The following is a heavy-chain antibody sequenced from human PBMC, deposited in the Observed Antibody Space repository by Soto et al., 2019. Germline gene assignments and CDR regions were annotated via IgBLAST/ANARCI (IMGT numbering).Heavy chain of an antibody. J-gene: IGHJ6*02. D-gene: IGHD5-18*01. CDR1: GFTVSSNY. CDR3: ARGGGYSYGWPSYYYYGMDV. CDR2: IYSGGST. V-gene: IGHV3-53*01. Sequence: EVQLVESGGGLIQPGGSLRLSCAASGFTVSSNYMSWVRQAPGKGLEWVSVIYSGGSTYYADSVKGRFTISRDNSKNTLYLQMNSLRAEDTAVYYCARGGGYSYGWPSYYYYGMDVWGQGTTVTVSS.